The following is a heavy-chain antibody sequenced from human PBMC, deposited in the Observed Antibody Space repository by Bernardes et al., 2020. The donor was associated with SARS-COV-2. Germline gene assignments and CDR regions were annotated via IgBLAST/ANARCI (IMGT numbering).Heavy chain of an antibody. J-gene: IGHJ6*02. CDR2: ISSGGVST. CDR1: GFTFNSHA. D-gene: IGHD6-19*01. V-gene: IGHV3-64*02. Sequence: GGSLKVCCIASGFTFNSHAMHWVRQAPGKGLKYVAGISSGGVSTTYADSVKGRVTISRDNFKNTLYLQMGSLRPEDTAVYYCARADFSGWDPDYGLDVWGQGTTVTVSS. CDR3: ARADFSGWDPDYGLDV.